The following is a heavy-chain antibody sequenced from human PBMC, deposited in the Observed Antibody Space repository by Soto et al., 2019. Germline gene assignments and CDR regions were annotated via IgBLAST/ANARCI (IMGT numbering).Heavy chain of an antibody. CDR1: GFPFSAYV. Sequence: PGGSLRLSCAASGFPFSAYVMTWVRRAPGRGLEWISAISGSGDTEYYAESVKGRFTISRDNSRNTLYLKMNNLTVEDTAVYSCAKARFDSRGTFFRVGFYDVWGRGTLVTVSS. V-gene: IGHV3-23*01. CDR2: ISGSGDTE. J-gene: IGHJ4*02. CDR3: AKARFDSRGTFFRVGFYDV. D-gene: IGHD3-22*01.